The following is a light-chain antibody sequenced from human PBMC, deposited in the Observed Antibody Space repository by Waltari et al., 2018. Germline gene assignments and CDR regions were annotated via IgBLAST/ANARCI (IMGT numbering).Light chain of an antibody. CDR2: KAS. CDR1: QSISNW. CDR3: QQLGNYPIT. J-gene: IGKJ5*01. V-gene: IGKV1-5*03. Sequence: DVQMTQSPSTLSASVGDRVTITCRASQSISNWLAWYQQKPGKAPKVLIYKASNLESGVPSRFSGSGSGTEFTLTISSLQPDDCATYYCQQLGNYPITFGQGTRVETK.